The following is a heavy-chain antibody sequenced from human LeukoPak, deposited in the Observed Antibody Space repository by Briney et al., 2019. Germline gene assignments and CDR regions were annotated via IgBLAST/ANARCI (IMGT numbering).Heavy chain of an antibody. CDR2: ISSNGGNI. CDR3: VREWYSAMY. V-gene: IGHV3-64D*06. CDR1: GFTFSSYA. Sequence: GGYLRLSCSASGFTFSSYAMHWVRQAPGKGLEYVSTISSNGGNIYYADSVKGRFTISRDNSKNTLHLQMSSLRPDDTAVYYCVREWYSAMYWGQGTLVTVSS. J-gene: IGHJ4*02. D-gene: IGHD1-1*01.